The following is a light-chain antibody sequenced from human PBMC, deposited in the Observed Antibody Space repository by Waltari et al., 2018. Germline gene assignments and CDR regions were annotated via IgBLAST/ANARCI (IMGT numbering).Light chain of an antibody. J-gene: IGLJ3*02. CDR2: GLT. V-gene: IGLV2-14*01. CDR1: SSGVGGYPY. CDR3: CSYTSYSTWV. Sequence: QSALTQPASVSGSPGQSVTISSTRTSSGVGGYPYVPCSQHPPAKPPKPWIYGLTNRPSDVSNRFSGSKSGNTASLTISGLQAEDEAAYYCCSYTSYSTWVFGGGTKLTVL.